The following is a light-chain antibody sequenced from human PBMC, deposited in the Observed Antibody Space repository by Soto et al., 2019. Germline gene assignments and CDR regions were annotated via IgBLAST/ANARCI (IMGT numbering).Light chain of an antibody. V-gene: IGKV1-5*01. CDR1: HSISSW. J-gene: IGKJ2*01. CDR3: QQYNSYPYT. Sequence: DIQMTQSPSTLSASVGDRVTITCRASHSISSWLAWYQQKPGKAPKLLIYDASSLESGVPSRFSGSGSGTEFTLTISRLQPDDFATYYCQQYNSYPYTFGQGTKVDIK. CDR2: DAS.